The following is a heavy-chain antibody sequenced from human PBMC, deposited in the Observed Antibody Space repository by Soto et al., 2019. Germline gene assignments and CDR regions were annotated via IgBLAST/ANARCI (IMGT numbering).Heavy chain of an antibody. CDR3: ARGRVSSGSPYKSSDY. CDR1: GFTFSSYT. D-gene: IGHD3-10*01. V-gene: IGHV3-30-3*01. J-gene: IGHJ4*02. Sequence: QVQLVESGGGVVQPGRSLRISCVASGFTFSSYTIHGVRQAPGKGLEWVAVISYDGSTKYYADSVKGRFTISRDNAQNTLYLQMTSLRAEDTAVYYCARGRVSSGSPYKSSDYWGQGTLVTVSS. CDR2: ISYDGSTK.